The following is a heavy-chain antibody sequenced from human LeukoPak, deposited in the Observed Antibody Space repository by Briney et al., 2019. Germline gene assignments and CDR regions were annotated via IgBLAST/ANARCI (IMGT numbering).Heavy chain of an antibody. Sequence: GSLRLSCAASGFTFSDYYMSWIRQAPGKGLEWVSYISSSGGTIYYADSVKGRFTISRDNAKNSLYLQMNSLRAEDTAVYYCARVVDIVVVPAAIIWFDPWGQGTLVTVSS. J-gene: IGHJ5*02. CDR1: GFTFSDYY. D-gene: IGHD2-2*03. V-gene: IGHV3-11*04. CDR2: ISSSGGTI. CDR3: ARVVDIVVVPAAIIWFDP.